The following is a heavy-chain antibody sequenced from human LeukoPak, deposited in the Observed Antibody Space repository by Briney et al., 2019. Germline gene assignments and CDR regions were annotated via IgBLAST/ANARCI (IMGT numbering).Heavy chain of an antibody. Sequence: PSETLSLTCTVSGYSISSGYYWGWIRQPPGKGLEWTGSIDHSGSTYYNPSLKSRITISVDTSKNQFSLKLSSVTAADTAVYYCARSMVRGVNQFDYWGQGTLVTVSS. CDR1: GYSISSGYY. J-gene: IGHJ4*02. D-gene: IGHD3-10*01. V-gene: IGHV4-38-2*02. CDR3: ARSMVRGVNQFDY. CDR2: IDHSGST.